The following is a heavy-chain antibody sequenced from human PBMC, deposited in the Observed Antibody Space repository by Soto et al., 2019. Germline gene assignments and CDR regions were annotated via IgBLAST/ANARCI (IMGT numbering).Heavy chain of an antibody. D-gene: IGHD6-13*01. Sequence: QLQLQESGPGLVKPSETLSLTCTVSGGSVNTYYWGWIRQPPGKGLEWISSIYYSGSTYYNPSLKSRVIISVDTTKKLFSLKLNSVTAADTAVYYCARRRGVGGSWFFDYWGQGTLVTVSS. V-gene: IGHV4-39*01. CDR3: ARRRGVGGSWFFDY. CDR1: GGSVNTYY. CDR2: IYYSGST. J-gene: IGHJ4*02.